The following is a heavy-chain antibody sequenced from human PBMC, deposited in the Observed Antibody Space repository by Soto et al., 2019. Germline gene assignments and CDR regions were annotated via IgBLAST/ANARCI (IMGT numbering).Heavy chain of an antibody. J-gene: IGHJ4*02. V-gene: IGHV1-18*01. Sequence: QVQLVQSGAEVKKPGASVKVSCKASGYTFTSYGISWVRQAPGQGLEWMGWISAYNGNTNYAQKLQGRVTMTTDTSPSTAYMELRSLRSDDTAVYSCARGPRYSSGWPGIGPFGYWGQGTLVTVCS. CDR2: ISAYNGNT. D-gene: IGHD6-19*01. CDR3: ARGPRYSSGWPGIGPFGY. CDR1: GYTFTSYG.